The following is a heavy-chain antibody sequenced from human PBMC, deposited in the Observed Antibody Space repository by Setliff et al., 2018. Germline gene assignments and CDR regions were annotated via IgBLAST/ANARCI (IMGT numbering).Heavy chain of an antibody. J-gene: IGHJ3*02. CDR3: TLFGDRETVDM. CDR2: IKQDGSEK. CDR1: GFTFSRYW. D-gene: IGHD3-3*01. V-gene: IGHV3-7*03. Sequence: GESLKISCAASGFTFSRYWMSWVRQAPGKGLEWVANIKQDGSEKYYVDSVKGRFTISRDNAKNSLYLQMNSLRAEDTALYHCTLFGDRETVDMWGQGTMVTVSS.